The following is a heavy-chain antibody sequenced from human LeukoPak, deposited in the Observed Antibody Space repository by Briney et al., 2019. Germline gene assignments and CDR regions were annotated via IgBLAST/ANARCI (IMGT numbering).Heavy chain of an antibody. J-gene: IGHJ4*02. V-gene: IGHV4-34*01. CDR1: GRSFRRYY. CDR2: INHSGSP. D-gene: IGHD5-24*01. CDR3: AKDRRLVEMATGIGY. Sequence: SETLSLTCAVYGRSFRRYYWSWIRQPPGKGLEWIGEINHSGSPNYRPSLKSRVTIPVDTSKNQFSLKLSSVTAADTAVYYCAKDRRLVEMATGIGYWGQGTLVTVSS.